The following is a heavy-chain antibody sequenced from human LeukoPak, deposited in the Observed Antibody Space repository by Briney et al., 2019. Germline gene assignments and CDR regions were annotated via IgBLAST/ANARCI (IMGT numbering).Heavy chain of an antibody. CDR1: GFTLSSYA. CDR3: AKDPMTTVTTVDSD. J-gene: IGHJ4*02. CDR2: ISDTGNT. Sequence: GGSLRLSCAASGFTLSSYAMSWVRQAPGKGLEWVSAISDTGNTYHADSVKGRFTISRDSSKNTLFLQMNRLRLEDAAVYYCAKDPMTTVTTVDSDWGQGTLVTVSS. V-gene: IGHV3-23*01. D-gene: IGHD4-17*01.